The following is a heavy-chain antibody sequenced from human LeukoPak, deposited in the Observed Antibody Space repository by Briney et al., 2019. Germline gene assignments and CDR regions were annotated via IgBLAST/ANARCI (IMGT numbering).Heavy chain of an antibody. CDR2: INHSGST. J-gene: IGHJ4*02. CDR1: GGSFSGYY. CDR3: ARGWRRGSGWFYDY. V-gene: IGHV4-34*01. D-gene: IGHD6-19*01. Sequence: SEPLSLTCAVYGGSFSGYYWSWTRQPPGKGLEWIGEINHSGSTNYNPSLKSRVTISVDTSKNQFSLKLSSVTAADTAVYYCARGWRRGSGWFYDYWGQGTLVTVSS.